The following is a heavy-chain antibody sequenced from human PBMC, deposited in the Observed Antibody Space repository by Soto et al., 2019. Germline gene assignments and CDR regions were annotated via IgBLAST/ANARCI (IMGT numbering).Heavy chain of an antibody. CDR1: GYTFTSYD. Sequence: GASVKVSCKASGYTFTSYDINWVRQATGQGLEWMGWMNPNSGNTGYAQKFQGRVTTTRNTSISTAYMELSSLRSEDTAVYYCARRGYSSSWYYYYYYGMDVWGQGTTVTVSS. D-gene: IGHD6-13*01. V-gene: IGHV1-8*01. J-gene: IGHJ6*02. CDR2: MNPNSGNT. CDR3: ARRGYSSSWYYYYYYGMDV.